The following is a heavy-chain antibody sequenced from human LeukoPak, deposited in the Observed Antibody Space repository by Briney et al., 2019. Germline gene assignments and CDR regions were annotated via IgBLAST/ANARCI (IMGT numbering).Heavy chain of an antibody. CDR1: GGSISSYY. CDR2: IYYSGST. V-gene: IGHV4-59*08. Sequence: PSETLSLTCTVSGGSISSYYWSWIRQPPGKGLEWIGYIYYSGSTNYNPSLKSRVTISVDTSKNQFSLKLSSVTAADTAVYYCARYYPTLGRDGYNMGYYFDYWGQGTLVTVSS. D-gene: IGHD5-24*01. J-gene: IGHJ4*02. CDR3: ARYYPTLGRDGYNMGYYFDY.